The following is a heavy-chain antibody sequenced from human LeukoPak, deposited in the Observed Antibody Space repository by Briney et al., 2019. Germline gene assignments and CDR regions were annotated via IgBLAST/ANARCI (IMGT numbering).Heavy chain of an antibody. CDR3: AREYYYGSGNYYNRIDY. CDR2: IDPNSGGT. V-gene: IGHV1-2*02. D-gene: IGHD3-10*01. Sequence: ASVKVSCKASGYTFTGYYMHWVRQAPGQGLEWMGWIDPNSGGTNYAQKFQGRVTMTRDTSISTAYMILNRLRSDDTAVYYCAREYYYGSGNYYNRIDYWGQGTLVTVSS. CDR1: GYTFTGYY. J-gene: IGHJ4*02.